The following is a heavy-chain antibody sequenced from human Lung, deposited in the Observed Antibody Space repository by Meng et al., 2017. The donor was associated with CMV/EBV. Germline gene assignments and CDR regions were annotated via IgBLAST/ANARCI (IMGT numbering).Heavy chain of an antibody. J-gene: IGHJ4*02. CDR2: ISSSSSYI. CDR3: ARDHRTSIAAAGTVDY. CDR1: GFTFSSYS. Sequence: SCAASGFTFSSYSMNWVRQAPGKGLEWVSSISSSSSYIYYADSVKGRFTISRDNAKNSLYLQMNSLRAEDTAVYYCARDHRTSIAAAGTVDYWGQGT. D-gene: IGHD6-13*01. V-gene: IGHV3-21*01.